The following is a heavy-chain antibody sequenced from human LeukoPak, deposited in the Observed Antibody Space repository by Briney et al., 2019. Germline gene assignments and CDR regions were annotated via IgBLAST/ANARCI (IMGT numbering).Heavy chain of an antibody. Sequence: GRSLRLSCAASGFTFSSYAMHWVRQAPGKGLEWVAVISYDGSNKYYADSVKGRFTISRDNSKNTLYLQMNCLRAEDTAVYYCARSGGYCSSTSCRASYYYYGMDVWGKGTTVTVSS. D-gene: IGHD2-2*01. CDR2: ISYDGSNK. V-gene: IGHV3-30*04. CDR3: ARSGGYCSSTSCRASYYYYGMDV. J-gene: IGHJ6*04. CDR1: GFTFSSYA.